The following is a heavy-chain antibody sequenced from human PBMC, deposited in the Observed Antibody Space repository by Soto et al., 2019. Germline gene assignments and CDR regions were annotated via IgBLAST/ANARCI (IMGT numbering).Heavy chain of an antibody. CDR1: GYTFSNYD. V-gene: IGHV1-8*01. D-gene: IGHD3-10*01. Sequence: QVQLVQSGAELKKPGASVKVSCKXSGYTFSNYDMNWVRQATGQGPEWIGWVNPNNGDTGYAQKFQGRVTLTTDISTTTAYMELTSLRSEDTAIYYCAKVSRKGSAIDFDYWGQGTLITVSS. CDR2: VNPNNGDT. CDR3: AKVSRKGSAIDFDY. J-gene: IGHJ4*02.